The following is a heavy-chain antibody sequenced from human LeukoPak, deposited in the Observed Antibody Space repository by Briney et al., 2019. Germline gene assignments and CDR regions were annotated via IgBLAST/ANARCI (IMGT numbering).Heavy chain of an antibody. J-gene: IGHJ4*02. CDR2: ISGSGGST. Sequence: GGSLRLSCAASGFTFSSYAMSWVRQAPGKGLGWVSAISGSGGSTYYADSVKGRFTISRDNSKNTLYLQMNSLRAEDTAVYYCAKLEYQPLYGALDYWGQGTLVTVSS. CDR3: AKLEYQPLYGALDY. D-gene: IGHD2-2*02. V-gene: IGHV3-23*01. CDR1: GFTFSSYA.